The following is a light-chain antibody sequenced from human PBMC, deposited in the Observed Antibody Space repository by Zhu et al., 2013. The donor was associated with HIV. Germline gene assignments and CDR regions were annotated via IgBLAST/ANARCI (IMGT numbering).Light chain of an antibody. CDR3: QQYGTLPKT. V-gene: IGKV3-20*01. J-gene: IGKJ1*01. CDR2: RAS. Sequence: EIEMTQSPGTLSLSPGDRATLSCRASHSVSNFLAWYQQKPGQAPRLLIYRASTRATGIPARFSGSGSGTDFTLTISRLEPEDFAVYYCQQYGTLPKTFGQGTKV. CDR1: HSVSNF.